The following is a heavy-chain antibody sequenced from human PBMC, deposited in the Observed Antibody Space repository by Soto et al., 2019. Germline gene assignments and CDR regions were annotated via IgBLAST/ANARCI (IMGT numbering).Heavy chain of an antibody. V-gene: IGHV4-31*03. Sequence: PSETLSLTCTVSGGSISSGDNFWSWIRQHPGKGLGWIGYIFYSGNTFYNPSLKSRLTISIDTSKNQFSLKLSSVTPADTAVYYCARDRPWPPNYHYYSMDVWGQGTAVTVSS. D-gene: IGHD1-1*01. CDR2: IFYSGNT. J-gene: IGHJ6*02. CDR3: ARDRPWPPNYHYYSMDV. CDR1: GGSISSGDNF.